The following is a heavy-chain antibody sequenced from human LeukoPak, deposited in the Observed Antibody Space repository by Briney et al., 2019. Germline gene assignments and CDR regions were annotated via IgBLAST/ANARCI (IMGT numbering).Heavy chain of an antibody. V-gene: IGHV4-4*02. Sequence: SETLSLTCAVSGGSISSSNWWSWVRQPPGKGLEWIGEIYHSGSTYYNPSLKSRVTMSVDRSKNQFSLKLSSVTAADTAVYYCARAIVGATGVWFDPWGQGTLVTVSS. CDR3: ARAIVGATGVWFDP. D-gene: IGHD1-26*01. J-gene: IGHJ5*02. CDR2: IYHSGST. CDR1: GGSISSSNW.